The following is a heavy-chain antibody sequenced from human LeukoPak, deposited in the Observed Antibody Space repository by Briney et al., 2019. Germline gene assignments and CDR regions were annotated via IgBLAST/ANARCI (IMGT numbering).Heavy chain of an antibody. D-gene: IGHD2-2*01. CDR3: TTVEGYCSSTSCYDY. J-gene: IGHJ4*02. CDR1: GFTFSNAW. CDR2: IKSKTDGGTT. Sequence: GGSLRLSCAASGFTFSNAWMSWVRQAPGKGLEWVGRIKSKTDGGTTDYAAPVKGRFTISRDDSKNTRYLQMNSLKTEDTAVYYCTTVEGYCSSTSCYDYWGQGTLVTVSS. V-gene: IGHV3-15*01.